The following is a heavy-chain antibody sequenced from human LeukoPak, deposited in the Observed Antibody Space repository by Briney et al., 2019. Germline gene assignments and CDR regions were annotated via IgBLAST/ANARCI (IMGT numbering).Heavy chain of an antibody. V-gene: IGHV1-2*02. J-gene: IGHJ4*02. CDR2: INPKSGGT. CDR1: GYTFTGYY. CDR3: AREGDYGDYGDYFDY. Sequence: ASVKLSCKASGYTFTGYYMHWVRQAPGQGLEWMGWINPKSGGTNYAQKFQGRVTMTSDTSINTAYVEVSRLRSDDTAVYYCAREGDYGDYGDYFDYWGQGTLVTVSS. D-gene: IGHD4-17*01.